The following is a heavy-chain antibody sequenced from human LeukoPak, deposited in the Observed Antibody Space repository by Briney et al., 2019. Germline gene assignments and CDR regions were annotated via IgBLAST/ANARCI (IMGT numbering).Heavy chain of an antibody. J-gene: IGHJ4*02. V-gene: IGHV1-2*02. CDR2: INPNSGGT. D-gene: IGHD5/OR15-5a*01. CDR1: GYTFTGSY. CDR3: ATARDRNSVYSSLDY. Sequence: ASVKVSCTASGYTFTGSYMHWVRQAPGQGLEWMGWINPNSGGTNYAQKFQGRVTMTRDTSISTAYMELSSLRSDDPAVYYCATARDRNSVYSSLDYWGQGTLVTVSS.